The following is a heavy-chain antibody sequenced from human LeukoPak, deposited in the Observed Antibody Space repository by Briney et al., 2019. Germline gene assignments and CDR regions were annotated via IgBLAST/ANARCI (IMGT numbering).Heavy chain of an antibody. CDR2: IHYSGST. CDR1: GGSISSYY. Sequence: SETLSLTCTVSGGSISSYYWSWIRQPPGGGLEWIGYIHYSGSTNYNPSPKSRVTISVDTSKNQFSLKLSSVTAADTAVYYCARLPDSSGYYLFDYWGQGTLVTVSS. CDR3: ARLPDSSGYYLFDY. J-gene: IGHJ4*02. V-gene: IGHV4-59*08. D-gene: IGHD3-22*01.